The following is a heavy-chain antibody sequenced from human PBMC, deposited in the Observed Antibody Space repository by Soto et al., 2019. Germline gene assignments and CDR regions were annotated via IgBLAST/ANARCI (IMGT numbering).Heavy chain of an antibody. Sequence: DVQLVETGGGLIQPGGSLRLSCAASGFSVSGDYMNWVRQGPGKGLEWVSDIYRGGTTYYVDSVRGRFTTSRDDSENTLFLQMNSLSAGDTAVYYCARATEWNALDIWGQGTMVTVSS. J-gene: IGHJ3*02. D-gene: IGHD3-3*01. V-gene: IGHV3-53*02. CDR1: GFSVSGDY. CDR3: ARATEWNALDI. CDR2: IYRGGTT.